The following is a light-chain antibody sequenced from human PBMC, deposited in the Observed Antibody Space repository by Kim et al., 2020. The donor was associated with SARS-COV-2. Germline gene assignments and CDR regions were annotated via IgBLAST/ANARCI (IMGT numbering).Light chain of an antibody. V-gene: IGKV3-20*01. J-gene: IGKJ2*01. CDR3: QQYGSSPPYT. CDR2: GAS. Sequence: ETVLTQSPGTLSLSPGERATLSCRASQSISSSYLVWYQQKPGQAPRLLIYGASSRATGIPDRFSGSGSGTDFTLTISRLEPEDFAVYYCQQYGSSPPYTFGQGTKLEI. CDR1: QSISSSY.